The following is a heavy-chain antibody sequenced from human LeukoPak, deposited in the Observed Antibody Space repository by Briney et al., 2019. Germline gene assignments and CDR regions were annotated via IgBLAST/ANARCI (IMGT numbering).Heavy chain of an antibody. J-gene: IGHJ4*02. V-gene: IGHV3-7*01. CDR1: GFTFSGSS. CDR3: ARHIPGGNNDFDY. CDR2: INEDGSKK. D-gene: IGHD1/OR15-1a*01. Sequence: GGSLRLSCAASGFTFSGSSMHWARQAPGRGLEWVANINEDGSKKYYVDSVKGRFIVSRDNAKSSLYLQMNSLRVEDTAVYYCARHIPGGNNDFDYWGQGTLVTVSS.